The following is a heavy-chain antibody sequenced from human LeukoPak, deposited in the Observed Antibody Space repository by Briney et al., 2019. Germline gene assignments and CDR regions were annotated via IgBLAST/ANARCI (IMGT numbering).Heavy chain of an antibody. CDR2: ISGSGGST. Sequence: GGSLRLFCAASGFTFSSYAMSWVRQAPGKGLEWVSAISGSGGSTYYADSVKGRFTISRDNSKNTLYLQMNSLRAEDTAVYYCAKDNRFLYYYGSGSYYNDYWGQGTLVTVSS. CDR3: AKDNRFLYYYGSGSYYNDY. V-gene: IGHV3-23*01. D-gene: IGHD3-10*01. CDR1: GFTFSSYA. J-gene: IGHJ4*02.